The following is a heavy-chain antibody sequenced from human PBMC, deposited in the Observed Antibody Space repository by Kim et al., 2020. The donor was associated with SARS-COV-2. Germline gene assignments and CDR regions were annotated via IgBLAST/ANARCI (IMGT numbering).Heavy chain of an antibody. Sequence: GESLKISCKGSGYSFTSYWIGWVRQMPGKGLEWMGIIYPGDSDTRYSPSFQGQVTISADKSISTAYLQWSSLKASDTAMYYCARQMHFGSVYYYNGMDVWGQGTTVTV. CDR2: IYPGDSDT. V-gene: IGHV5-51*01. J-gene: IGHJ6*02. CDR1: GYSFTSYW. D-gene: IGHD3-3*01. CDR3: ARQMHFGSVYYYNGMDV.